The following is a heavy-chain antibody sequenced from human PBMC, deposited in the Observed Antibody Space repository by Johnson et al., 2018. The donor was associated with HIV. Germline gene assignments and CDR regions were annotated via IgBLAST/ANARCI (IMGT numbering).Heavy chain of an antibody. D-gene: IGHD2-15*01. Sequence: EVQLVESGGGLVQPGGSLKLACAASGFTFSGSALHWVRQASGKGLEWVGHIRSKGNNYATAYVASVKGRFTISIDDSQNTAYLQINRLKTEDTDVYYCTKLVGYCSGGGCYTPGDIWGQGTMVTVSS. CDR3: TKLVGYCSGGGCYTPGDI. V-gene: IGHV3-73*01. CDR2: IRSKGNNYAT. CDR1: GFTFSGSA. J-gene: IGHJ3*02.